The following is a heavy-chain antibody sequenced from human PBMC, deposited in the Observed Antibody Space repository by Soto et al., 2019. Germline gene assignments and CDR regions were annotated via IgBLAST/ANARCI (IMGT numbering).Heavy chain of an antibody. V-gene: IGHV5-51*01. CDR2: IYPGDSDT. J-gene: IGHJ3*02. D-gene: IGHD1-7*01. CDR3: ARQYPESWNYATPGAFDI. CDR1: GYSFTSYW. Sequence: GESLKISCKGSGYSFTSYWIVWVRQMPGKGLEWMGIIYPGDSDTRYSPSFQGQVTISADKSISTAYLQWSSLKASDTAMYYCARQYPESWNYATPGAFDIWGQGTMVTVSS.